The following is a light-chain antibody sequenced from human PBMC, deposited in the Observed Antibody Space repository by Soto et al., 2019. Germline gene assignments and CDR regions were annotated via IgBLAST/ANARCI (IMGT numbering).Light chain of an antibody. CDR3: QQYGSSGT. V-gene: IGKV3-20*01. CDR2: GAF. CDR1: QSVSSSY. J-gene: IGKJ1*01. Sequence: EIVMTQSPATLSVSPGERATISCRASQSVSSSYLAWYQQKPGQAPRLLIYGAFIRAAGIPDRFSGSGSGTDFTLTISRLEPEDFAVYYCQQYGSSGTFGQGTKVDIK.